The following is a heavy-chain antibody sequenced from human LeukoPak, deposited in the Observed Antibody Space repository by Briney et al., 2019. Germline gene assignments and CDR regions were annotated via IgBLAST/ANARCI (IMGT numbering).Heavy chain of an antibody. V-gene: IGHV3-11*01. CDR3: TRDASVGATGGWFDP. CDR2: VSSSGAAV. CDR1: GFSFSDYY. D-gene: IGHD1-26*01. J-gene: IGHJ5*02. Sequence: GGSLRLSCAASGFSFSDYYMSWIRQSPGRGLEWLSYVSSSGAAVHYADSVKGRFTISRDNAKKSLYLQMDSLTAEDTALYYCTRDASVGATGGWFDPWGQGTLVTVSS.